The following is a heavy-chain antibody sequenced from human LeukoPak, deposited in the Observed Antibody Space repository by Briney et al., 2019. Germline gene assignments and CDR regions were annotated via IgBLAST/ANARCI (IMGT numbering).Heavy chain of an antibody. CDR3: ARNLRGAYSYGAPYYYYGMDV. J-gene: IGHJ6*04. Sequence: GASVKVSCKASGGTFSSYAISWVRQAPGQGLEWMGGIIPIFGTANYAQKFQGRVTITADESTSTAYMELSSLRSEDTAVYCCARNLRGAYSYGAPYYYYGMDVWGKGTTVTVSS. V-gene: IGHV1-69*13. D-gene: IGHD5-18*01. CDR1: GGTFSSYA. CDR2: IIPIFGTA.